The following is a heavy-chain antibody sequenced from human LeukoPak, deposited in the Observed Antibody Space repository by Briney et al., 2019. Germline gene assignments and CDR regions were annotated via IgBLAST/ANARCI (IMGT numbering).Heavy chain of an antibody. CDR2: IYYSGSS. V-gene: IGHV4-59*08. J-gene: IGHJ3*02. CDR1: GGSISSHY. Sequence: SETLALTCTVSGGSISSHYWSWIRQPPGKRLEWIGYIYYSGSSNYNPSLKSRVTISVDTSKNQFSLKLSSVTAADTAVYYCARYSIVAGAFDIWGQGTMVTVSS. CDR3: ARYSIVAGAFDI. D-gene: IGHD2-21*01.